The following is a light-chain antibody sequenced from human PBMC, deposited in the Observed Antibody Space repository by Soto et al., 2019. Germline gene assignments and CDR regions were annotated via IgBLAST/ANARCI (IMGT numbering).Light chain of an antibody. CDR1: SNDVGGYNY. Sequence: QSVLTQPASVSGSPGQSITISCTGTSNDVGGYNYVSWYQQHPGKAPKLMIYDVSNRPSGVSNRFSGSKSANTASLTISGLHTEDESDYYCSSYTGSSTYVFGTGTKMTVL. CDR3: SSYTGSSTYV. CDR2: DVS. V-gene: IGLV2-14*03. J-gene: IGLJ1*01.